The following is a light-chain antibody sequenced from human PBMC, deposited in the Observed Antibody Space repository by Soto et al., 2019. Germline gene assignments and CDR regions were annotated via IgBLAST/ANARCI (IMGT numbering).Light chain of an antibody. Sequence: QSALTQPASVSGSPGQSITISCTGTSSDIGGYNFVSWYQQHPGKAPKLMIYEVSNRPSGVSNRFSGSKSSNTAPLSISGLGAEDEADYYCSSYTCSGTPPAVFGAGTKLTV. V-gene: IGLV2-14*01. CDR3: SSYTCSGTPPAV. J-gene: IGLJ1*01. CDR2: EVS. CDR1: SSDIGGYNF.